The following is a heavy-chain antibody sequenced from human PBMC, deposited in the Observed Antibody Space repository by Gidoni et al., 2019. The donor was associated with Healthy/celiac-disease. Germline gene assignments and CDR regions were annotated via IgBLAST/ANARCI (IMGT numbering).Heavy chain of an antibody. J-gene: IGHJ5*02. V-gene: IGHV3-49*03. CDR3: TRGKSSSWSNWFDP. CDR2: IRSKAYGGTT. Sequence: EVQLVESGGGLVQPGRSLRLSCTASGFTFGDYAMSWFRQAPGKGLEWVGFIRSKAYGGTTEYAASVKDRFTISRDDSKSIAYLQMNSLKTEDTAVYYCTRGKSSSWSNWFDPWGQGTLVTVSS. D-gene: IGHD6-13*01. CDR1: GFTFGDYA.